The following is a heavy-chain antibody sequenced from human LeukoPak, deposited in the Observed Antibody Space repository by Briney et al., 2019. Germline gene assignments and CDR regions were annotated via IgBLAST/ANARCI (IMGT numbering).Heavy chain of an antibody. V-gene: IGHV3-9*01. Sequence: GGSLRLSCAASGFTFDDYAMHWVRQAPGKGLEWVSGISWNSGSIGYADSVKGRFTISRDNSKNTLYLQMNSLRAEDTAVYYCASAPWEDSFDYWGQGTLVTVSS. J-gene: IGHJ4*02. CDR3: ASAPWEDSFDY. CDR1: GFTFDDYA. D-gene: IGHD1-26*01. CDR2: ISWNSGSI.